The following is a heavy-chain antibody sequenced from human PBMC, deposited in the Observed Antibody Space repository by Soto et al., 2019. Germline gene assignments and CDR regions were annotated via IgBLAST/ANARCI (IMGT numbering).Heavy chain of an antibody. CDR2: INHSGST. V-gene: IGHV4-34*01. J-gene: IGHJ6*02. CDR1: GGSFSGYY. CDR3: ARARAYSYGNYDYYYGMDV. Sequence: PSETLSLTCAVYGGSFSGYYWSWIRQPPGKGLEWIGEINHSGSTNYNPSLKSRVTISVDTSKNQFSLKLSSVTAADTAVYYCARARAYSYGNYDYYYGMDVWGQGTTVTVSS. D-gene: IGHD5-18*01.